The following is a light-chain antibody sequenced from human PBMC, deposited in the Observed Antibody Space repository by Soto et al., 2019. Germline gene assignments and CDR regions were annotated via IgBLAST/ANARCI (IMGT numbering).Light chain of an antibody. Sequence: QSVLTQPPSVSGAPGRRVTISCTGSSSDIGAGYDVHWYQHLPGTAPKLLIYGNTNRPSGVPDRFSGSKSGTSASLAITGLQAEDEADYYCQSYDSSLSALFVFGSGRKVT. CDR1: SSDIGAGYD. J-gene: IGLJ1*01. CDR3: QSYDSSLSALFV. V-gene: IGLV1-40*01. CDR2: GNT.